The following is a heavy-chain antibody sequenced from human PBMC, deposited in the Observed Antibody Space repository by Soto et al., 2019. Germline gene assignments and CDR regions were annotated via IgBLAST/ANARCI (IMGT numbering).Heavy chain of an antibody. V-gene: IGHV3-21*01. CDR1: GFTFSSYS. D-gene: IGHD4-17*01. Sequence: GGSLRLSCAASGFTFSSYSMNWVRQAPGKGLEWVSSISSSSSYIYYADSVKGRFTISRDNAKNSLYLQMNSLRAEDTAVYYCARLEVTTVNPYYYYGMDVWGQGTTVTVSS. CDR3: ARLEVTTVNPYYYYGMDV. CDR2: ISSSSSYI. J-gene: IGHJ6*02.